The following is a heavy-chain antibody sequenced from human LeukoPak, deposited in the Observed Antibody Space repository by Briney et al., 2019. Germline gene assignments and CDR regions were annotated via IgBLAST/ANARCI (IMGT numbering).Heavy chain of an antibody. CDR3: ARDESYYDFWSGPLYYYMDV. CDR2: INSDGSST. CDR1: GFTFSSYW. V-gene: IGHV3-74*01. D-gene: IGHD3-3*01. J-gene: IGHJ6*03. Sequence: GGSLRLSCAASGFTFSSYWMHWVRQAPGKGLVWVSRINSDGSSTSYADSVKGRSTISRDNAKNTLYLQMNSLRAEDTAVYYCARDESYYDFWSGPLYYYMDVWGKGTTVTVSS.